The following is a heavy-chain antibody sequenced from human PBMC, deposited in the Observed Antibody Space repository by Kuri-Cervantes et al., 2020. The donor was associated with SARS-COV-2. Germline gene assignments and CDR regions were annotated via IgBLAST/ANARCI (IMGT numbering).Heavy chain of an antibody. J-gene: IGHJ4*02. Sequence: GGSLRLSCAASGFTFSSYGMHWVRQAPGKGLEWVAVISYDGSNKYYADSVKGRFTISRDNSKNTLYLQMNSLRAEDTAVYYCARDSYNRGSPGIDYWGQGTLVTVSS. CDR1: GFTFSSYG. V-gene: IGHV3-30*03. CDR2: ISYDGSNK. D-gene: IGHD1-14*01. CDR3: ARDSYNRGSPGIDY.